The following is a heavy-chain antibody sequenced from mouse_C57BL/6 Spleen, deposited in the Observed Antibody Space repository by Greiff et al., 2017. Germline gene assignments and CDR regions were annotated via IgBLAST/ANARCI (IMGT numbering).Heavy chain of an antibody. D-gene: IGHD4-1*01. CDR2: ISSGSSTI. Sequence: EVKLVESGGGLVKPGGSLKLSCAASGFTFSDYGMHWVRQAPGKGLEWVVYISSGSSTIYYEDTVKGRFTISRDKAKNTLFLQLTSLRSEDTAMYYCAVGDYFDSWGQGTPLTVSS. J-gene: IGHJ2*01. CDR1: GFTFSDYG. V-gene: IGHV5-17*01. CDR3: AVGDYFDS.